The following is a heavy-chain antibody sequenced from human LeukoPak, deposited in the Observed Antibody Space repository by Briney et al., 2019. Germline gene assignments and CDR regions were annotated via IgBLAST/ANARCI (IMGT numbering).Heavy chain of an antibody. CDR2: IKQDGSEK. CDR1: GFTFSNFW. D-gene: IGHD5-24*01. V-gene: IGHV3-7*01. Sequence: PGGSLRLSCATSGFTFSNFWMSWVRQAPGKGLEWVANIKQDGSEKHCVDSVKGRFTISRDNAKNSLYLQMNSLRAEDTAVYYCANGDGFDYWGQGTLVTVSS. CDR3: ANGDGFDY. J-gene: IGHJ4*02.